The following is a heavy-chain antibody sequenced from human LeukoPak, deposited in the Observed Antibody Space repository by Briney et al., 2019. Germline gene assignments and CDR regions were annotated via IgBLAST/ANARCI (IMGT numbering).Heavy chain of an antibody. V-gene: IGHV7-4-1*02. CDR3: ARVNLAYYDFRSGYYTPSPSYYYYGMDV. CDR1: GGTFSSYS. D-gene: IGHD3-3*01. Sequence: ASVKVSCKASGGTFSSYSISWVRQAPGQGLEWMGWINTNTGNPTYAQGFTGRFVFSLDTSVSTAYLQISSLKAEDTAVYYCARVNLAYYDFRSGYYTPSPSYYYYGMDVWGQGTTVTVSS. CDR2: INTNTGNP. J-gene: IGHJ6*02.